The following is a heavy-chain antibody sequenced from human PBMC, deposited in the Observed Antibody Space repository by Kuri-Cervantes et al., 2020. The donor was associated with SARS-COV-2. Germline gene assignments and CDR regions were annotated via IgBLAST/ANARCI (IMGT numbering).Heavy chain of an antibody. Sequence: ASVKVSCKASGYTFTSYYMHWVRQAPGQGLEWMGWISAYNGNTNYAQKLQGRVTMTTDTSTSTAYMELRSLRSDDTAVYYCARGHSALKRELLPFDYWDQGTLVTVSS. D-gene: IGHD1-26*01. V-gene: IGHV1-18*04. CDR1: GYTFTSYY. CDR3: ARGHSALKRELLPFDY. CDR2: ISAYNGNT. J-gene: IGHJ4*02.